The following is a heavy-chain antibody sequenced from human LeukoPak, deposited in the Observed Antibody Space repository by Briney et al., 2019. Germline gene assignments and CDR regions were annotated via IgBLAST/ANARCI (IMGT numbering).Heavy chain of an antibody. CDR1: GYRFSSYY. V-gene: IGHV5-51*01. Sequence: GESLRISCQASGYRFSSYYIAWVRQKPGKGLEWMGLTSPRDSNNKYSPTFEGQVTMSADKSISTVYLQWSSLKTSDTAMYYCARGWASGWYQYDYWGQGTLVTVSS. D-gene: IGHD6-19*01. CDR2: TSPRDSNN. J-gene: IGHJ4*02. CDR3: ARGWASGWYQYDY.